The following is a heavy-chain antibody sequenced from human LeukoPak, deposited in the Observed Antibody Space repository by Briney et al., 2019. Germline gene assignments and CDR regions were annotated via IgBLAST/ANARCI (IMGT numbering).Heavy chain of an antibody. CDR3: AAYYYDSSGYLG. J-gene: IGHJ4*02. Sequence: SETLSLTCSVSGGSINGYSWTWIRQPPGMRLEWVGHISYTGTTNYNPSLTTRVAISVDTSKNQFSLKLTAVTAADTAVYYCAAYYYDSSGYLGCGQGTLVTVSS. CDR1: GGSINGYS. V-gene: IGHV4-59*04. D-gene: IGHD3-22*01. CDR2: ISYTGTT.